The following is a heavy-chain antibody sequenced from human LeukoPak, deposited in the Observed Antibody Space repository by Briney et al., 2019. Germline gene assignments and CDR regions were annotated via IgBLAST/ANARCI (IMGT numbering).Heavy chain of an antibody. V-gene: IGHV4-31*03. D-gene: IGHD3-10*01. J-gene: IGHJ4*02. CDR2: IYYSGST. Sequence: SQTLSLTCTVSGGSIRNDNYYWSWVCQPPGKGLEWIGYIYYSGSTYYNPSLKSRVTLLVDSSKSHFSLKLTSVSTADTAVYYCARLYGSGKNYFDYWGQGTLVTVSS. CDR3: ARLYGSGKNYFDY. CDR1: GGSIRNDNYY.